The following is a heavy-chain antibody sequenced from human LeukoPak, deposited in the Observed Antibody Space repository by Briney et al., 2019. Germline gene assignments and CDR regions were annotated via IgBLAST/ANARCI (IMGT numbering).Heavy chain of an antibody. D-gene: IGHD1-7*01. CDR1: GYTFTSYD. V-gene: IGHV1-8*01. Sequence: ASVKVSCKASGYTFTSYDINWVRQATGQGLEWMGWMNPNSGNTGYAQKLQGRVTMTRNPAISTAYMELSSLRSEDPAVYYCARGRRFRITGTTYYYYYMDVWGKGTTVTVSS. CDR2: MNPNSGNT. J-gene: IGHJ6*03. CDR3: ARGRRFRITGTTYYYYYMDV.